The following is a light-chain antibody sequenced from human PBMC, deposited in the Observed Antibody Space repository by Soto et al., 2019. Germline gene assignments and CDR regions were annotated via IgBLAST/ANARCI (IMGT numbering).Light chain of an antibody. CDR3: QQYYSTPPT. J-gene: IGKJ1*01. V-gene: IGKV4-1*01. CDR1: QSVLFSSSNKNY. CDR2: WAS. Sequence: DIVMTQSPDSLAVSLCERATINCKSSQSVLFSSSNKNYLAWYQQKPGQPPKLLIYWASTRESGVPDRFSGSGSGTDFTLTISSLQAEDVAVYYCQQYYSTPPTFGQGTKVDIK.